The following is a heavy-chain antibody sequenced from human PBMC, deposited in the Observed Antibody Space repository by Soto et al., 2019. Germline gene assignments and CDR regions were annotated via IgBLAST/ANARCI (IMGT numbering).Heavy chain of an antibody. CDR3: ARGLENIPLWV. V-gene: IGHV4-34*01. D-gene: IGHD2-2*02. CDR2: INHSGST. J-gene: IGHJ6*02. CDR1: GGSFSGYY. Sequence: QVQLQQWGAGLLKPSETLSLTCAVYGGSFSGYYWSWIRQPTGKGLEWMGEINHSGSTNYNPSLKSRVTISVDTSKNQFSLKMSSVTAADTAVYYCARGLENIPLWVWGQGTTVTVSS.